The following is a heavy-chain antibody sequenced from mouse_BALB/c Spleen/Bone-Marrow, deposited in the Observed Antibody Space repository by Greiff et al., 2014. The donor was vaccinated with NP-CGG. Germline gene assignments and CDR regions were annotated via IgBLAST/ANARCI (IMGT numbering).Heavy chain of an antibody. CDR3: ARLGYYGGFAY. V-gene: IGHV4-1*02. D-gene: IGHD2-3*01. J-gene: IGHJ3*01. CDR2: INPDSSTI. Sequence: EVQLVESGGGLVQPGGSLKLSCAASGFDFSGFWMGWVRQAPGKGLEWIGEINPDSSTINYTPSLKDRFIISRDNAKNTLYLQMSKVRSEGTALYYCARLGYYGGFAYWGQGTLVTVSA. CDR1: GFDFSGFW.